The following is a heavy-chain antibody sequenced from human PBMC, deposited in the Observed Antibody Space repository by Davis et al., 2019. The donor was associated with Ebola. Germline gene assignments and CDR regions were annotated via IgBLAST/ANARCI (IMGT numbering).Heavy chain of an antibody. CDR2: IRSKANSYAT. CDR3: ARAASYRNYYYMDV. CDR1: GFTLSNAW. D-gene: IGHD3-10*01. V-gene: IGHV3-73*01. J-gene: IGHJ6*03. Sequence: GESLNISRAASGFTLSNAWMSSVRQAPGQGLEWVGRIRSKANSYATAYAASVKGRFTISRDDSKNTAYLQMNSLKTEDTAVYHCARAASYRNYYYMDVWGKGTTVTVSS.